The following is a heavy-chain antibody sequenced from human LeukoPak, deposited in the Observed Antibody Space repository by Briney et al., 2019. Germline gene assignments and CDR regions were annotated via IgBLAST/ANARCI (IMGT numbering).Heavy chain of an antibody. CDR2: ISSSSSYI. D-gene: IGHD5-18*01. CDR1: GFTFNTYS. V-gene: IGHV3-21*01. J-gene: IGHJ5*02. CDR3: ARRGYSYGLSGWFDP. Sequence: GGSLRLSCAASGFTFNTYSMNWVRQAPGKGLEWVSSISSSSSYIYYADSVKGRFTISRDNAKNSLYLQMNSLRAEDTAVYYCARRGYSYGLSGWFDPWGQGTLVTVSS.